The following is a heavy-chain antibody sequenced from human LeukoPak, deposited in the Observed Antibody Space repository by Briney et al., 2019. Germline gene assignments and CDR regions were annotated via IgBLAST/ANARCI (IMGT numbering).Heavy chain of an antibody. J-gene: IGHJ4*02. D-gene: IGHD3-10*01. CDR2: IDPSDSYT. V-gene: IGHV5-10-1*01. Sequence: GESLKISCKGSGYSFTSYWISWVRQMPGKGLEWMGRIDPSDSYTNYSPSFQGHVTISADKSISTAYLQWSSLKASDTAMYHCARQEAGASDFDYWGQGTLVTVSS. CDR1: GYSFTSYW. CDR3: ARQEAGASDFDY.